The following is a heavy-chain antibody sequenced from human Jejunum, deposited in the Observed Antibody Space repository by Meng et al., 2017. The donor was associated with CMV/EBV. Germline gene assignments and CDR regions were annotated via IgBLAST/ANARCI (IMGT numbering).Heavy chain of an antibody. CDR2: ISNRASAI. CDR1: GFIFSNYE. Sequence: SCVVSGFIFSNYETNWVRQAPGKGLEWISFISNRASAIYYADSVKGRFTVSRDNAKNSLFLQMDNLRVEDTAVYYCARDTAPVPFWGQGTLVTVSS. V-gene: IGHV3-48*03. CDR3: ARDTAPVPF. D-gene: IGHD5-18*01. J-gene: IGHJ4*02.